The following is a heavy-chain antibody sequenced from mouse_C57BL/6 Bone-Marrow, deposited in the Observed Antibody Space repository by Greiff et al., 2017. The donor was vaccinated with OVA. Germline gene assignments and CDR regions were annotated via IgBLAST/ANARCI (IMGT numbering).Heavy chain of an antibody. V-gene: IGHV1-53*01. CDR2: INPSNGGT. D-gene: IGHD1-1*01. J-gene: IGHJ4*01. Sequence: QVQLQQSGTELVKPGASVKLSCKASGYTFTSYWMHWVKQRPGQGLEWIGNINPSNGGTNYNEKFKSKATLTVDKSSSTAYMQLSSLTSEDSAVYYCARYPYYYGSSYRAMDYWGQGTSVTVSS. CDR3: ARYPYYYGSSYRAMDY. CDR1: GYTFTSYW.